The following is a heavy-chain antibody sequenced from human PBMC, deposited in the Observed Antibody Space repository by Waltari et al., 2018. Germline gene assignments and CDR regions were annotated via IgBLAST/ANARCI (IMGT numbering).Heavy chain of an antibody. Sequence: QMQLQESGPGLVKPSGTLSVTCTVSGDSMSRGDWWSWVRQSPEKGLEWIGQIQRSGRTHYNPSFESRVTISMDSSNNQFSLKVTSTTAADTAVYYCARDRGRGIYLDSWGRGTLVTVSP. CDR1: GDSMSRGDW. D-gene: IGHD2-15*01. J-gene: IGHJ4*02. CDR2: IQRSGRT. CDR3: ARDRGRGIYLDS. V-gene: IGHV4-4*02.